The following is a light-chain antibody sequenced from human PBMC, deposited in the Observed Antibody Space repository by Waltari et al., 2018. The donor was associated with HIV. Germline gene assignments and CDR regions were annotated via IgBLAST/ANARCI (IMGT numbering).Light chain of an antibody. V-gene: IGKV1-39*01. CDR1: QNIKNY. CDR2: AAS. Sequence: DIQMTHSPSSLSASLGDEVTITCRASQNIKNYLNWYRQKPGGGPKLLIYAASNLQSGVPKRFRGGGSGTDFTLTINNLQPEDSALYICQQTYSASMTFGQGTRV. CDR3: QQTYSASMT. J-gene: IGKJ5*01.